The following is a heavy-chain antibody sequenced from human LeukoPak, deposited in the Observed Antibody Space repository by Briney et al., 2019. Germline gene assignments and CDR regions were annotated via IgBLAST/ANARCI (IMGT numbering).Heavy chain of an antibody. CDR1: GYTFTGYG. CDR3: ARDCSGGSCYSLDY. D-gene: IGHD2-15*01. J-gene: IGHJ4*02. Sequence: ASVKVSCKASGYTFTGYGISWVRQAPGQGLEWMGWISAYNGNTNYAQKLQGRVTMTTDTSTSTAYMELRSLRSDDTAVYYCARDCSGGSCYSLDYWGQGTLVTVSS. CDR2: ISAYNGNT. V-gene: IGHV1-18*01.